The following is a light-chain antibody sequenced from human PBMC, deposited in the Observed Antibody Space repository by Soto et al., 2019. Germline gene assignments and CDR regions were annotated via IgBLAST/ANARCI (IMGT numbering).Light chain of an antibody. CDR1: QNINNK. J-gene: IGKJ2*01. CDR2: DAS. CDR3: QQYSYWYT. V-gene: IGKV3-15*01. Sequence: IVMTQSPATLSVSPGERATLSCRASQNINNKLAWYQQKPGQAPRVLIYDASTRATGIPARFSGSGSGTEFTLTISSLQSEDFAVYYCQQYSYWYTFGQGTKLEIK.